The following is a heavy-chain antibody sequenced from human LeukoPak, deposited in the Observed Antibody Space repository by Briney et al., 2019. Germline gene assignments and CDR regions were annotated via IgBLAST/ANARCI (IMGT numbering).Heavy chain of an antibody. CDR1: GGSISSYY. CDR2: IYYSGST. J-gene: IGHJ5*02. Sequence: SETLSLTCTVSGGSISSYYWSWIRQPPGKGLEWIGYIYYSGSTNYNPSLKSRVTISVDRSKNQFSLKLSSVTAADTAVYYCARDRGNWFDPWGQGTLVTVSS. CDR3: ARDRGNWFDP. V-gene: IGHV4-59*12.